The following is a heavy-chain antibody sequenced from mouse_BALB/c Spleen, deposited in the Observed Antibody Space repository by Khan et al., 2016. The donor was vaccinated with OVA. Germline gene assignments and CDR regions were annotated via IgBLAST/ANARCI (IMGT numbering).Heavy chain of an antibody. D-gene: IGHD1-1*01. CDR1: GYSFTGYF. V-gene: IGHV1-20*02. J-gene: IGHJ2*01. Sequence: VQLQQSGPELVKPGASVKISCKASGYSFTGYFMNWVMQSHGTSLEWIGRINPHIGETFYNQKFKDKATLTVEESSTTAHMEIRRLSYEDSAVYYCARKNGSDFDYWGQGTTLTVSS. CDR3: ARKNGSDFDY. CDR2: INPHIGET.